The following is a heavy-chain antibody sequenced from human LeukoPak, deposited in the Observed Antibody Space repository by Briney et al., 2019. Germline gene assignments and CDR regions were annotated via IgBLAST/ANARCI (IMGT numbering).Heavy chain of an antibody. V-gene: IGHV4-59*01. J-gene: IGHJ4*02. CDR1: GGSISSYY. D-gene: IGHD5-18*01. CDR2: IYYSGST. CDR3: ARDYQGGYGDKTVDY. Sequence: SETLSLTCTVSGGSISSYYWSWIRQPPGKGLEWIGYIYYSGSTNYNPSLKSRVTISVKTSKNQFSLKLSSVTAADTAVYYCARDYQGGYGDKTVDYWGQGTLVTVSS.